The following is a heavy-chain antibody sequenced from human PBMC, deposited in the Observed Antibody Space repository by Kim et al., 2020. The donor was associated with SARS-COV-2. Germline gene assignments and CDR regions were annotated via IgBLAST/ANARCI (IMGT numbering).Heavy chain of an antibody. CDR1: GFTFSNAW. CDR3: TTETEYCDSMTGYFNFGY. V-gene: IGHV3-15*01. Sequence: GGSLRLSCAASGFTFSNAWMSWVRQAPGKGLEWVGRIKSKTDGGTTDYAAPVKGRFTISRDDSKTTLYLQMNSLKTADTAVYYCTTETEYCDSMTGYFNFGYWGQGTLVTVSS. D-gene: IGHD3-9*01. CDR2: IKSKTDGGTT. J-gene: IGHJ4*02.